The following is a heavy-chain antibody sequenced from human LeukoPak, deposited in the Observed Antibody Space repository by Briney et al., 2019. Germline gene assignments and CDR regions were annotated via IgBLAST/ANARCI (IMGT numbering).Heavy chain of an antibody. V-gene: IGHV1-46*01. CDR1: GYTFTSYG. D-gene: IGHD6-19*01. Sequence: ASVKVSCKASGYTFTSYGISWVRQAPGQGLEWMGIINPSGGSTSYAQKFQGRVTMTRDTSTSTVYMELSSLRSEDTAVYYCARRAVAGTTDPWGQGTLVTVSS. CDR2: INPSGGST. J-gene: IGHJ5*02. CDR3: ARRAVAGTTDP.